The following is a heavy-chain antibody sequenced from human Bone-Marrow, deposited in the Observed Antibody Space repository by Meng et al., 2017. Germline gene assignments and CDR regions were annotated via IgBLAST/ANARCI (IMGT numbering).Heavy chain of an antibody. CDR1: GFTFSSYA. V-gene: IGHV3-23*01. Sequence: EVQLLESGGCLVQPGGSLRLSCADSGFTFSSYAMSWVRQAPGKGLEWVSAISGSGGSTYYADSVKGRFTISRDNSKNTLYLQMSSLRAEDTAVYYCAKDLISGVFDYWGQGTLVTVSS. CDR3: AKDLISGVFDY. J-gene: IGHJ4*02. CDR2: ISGSGGST. D-gene: IGHD1-26*01.